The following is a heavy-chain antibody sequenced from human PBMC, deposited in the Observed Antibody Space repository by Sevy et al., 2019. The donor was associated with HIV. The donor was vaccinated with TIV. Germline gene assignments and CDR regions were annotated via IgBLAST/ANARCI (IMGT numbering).Heavy chain of an antibody. CDR3: AHGTFGRFES. CDR2: IKGDGSDK. Sequence: GGSLRLSCAASGFTFSANWMNWVRQAPGKGLEWVANIKGDGSDKHYVDSVGGRFTISRDNAKNLLYLQMNSLGVEETAVYYCAHGTFGRFESWGQGTLVTVSS. D-gene: IGHD3-16*01. CDR1: GFTFSANW. J-gene: IGHJ4*02. V-gene: IGHV3-7*01.